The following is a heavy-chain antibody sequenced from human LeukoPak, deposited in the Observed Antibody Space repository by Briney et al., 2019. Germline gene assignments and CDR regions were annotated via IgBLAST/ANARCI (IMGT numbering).Heavy chain of an antibody. Sequence: GGSLRLSCAASGFTFSSYSMNWVRQAPGKGLEWVSSISSSSSYIYYADSVKGRFTISRGNAKNSLYLQMNGLRAEDTAVYYCARGATDVTRLFDPWGQGTRVTVSS. CDR2: ISSSSSYI. CDR1: GFTFSSYS. D-gene: IGHD1-1*01. V-gene: IGHV3-21*01. J-gene: IGHJ5*02. CDR3: ARGATDVTRLFDP.